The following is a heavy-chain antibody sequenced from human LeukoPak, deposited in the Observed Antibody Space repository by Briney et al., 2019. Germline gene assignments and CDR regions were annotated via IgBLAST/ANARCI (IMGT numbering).Heavy chain of an antibody. J-gene: IGHJ4*02. D-gene: IGHD2-2*01. CDR3: ARENCSSTSCYFDY. CDR2: IIPIFGTA. CDR1: GGTFSSYA. V-gene: IGHV1-69*13. Sequence: SVKVSXKASGGTFSSYAISWVRQAPGQGLEWMGGIIPIFGTANYAQKFQGRVTITADESTSTAYMELSSLRSEDTAVYYCARENCSSTSCYFDYWGQGTLVTVSS.